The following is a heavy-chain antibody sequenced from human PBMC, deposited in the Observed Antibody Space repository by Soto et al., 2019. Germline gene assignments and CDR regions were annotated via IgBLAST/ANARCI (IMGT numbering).Heavy chain of an antibody. CDR2: IIPIFGTA. Sequence: GASVKVSCKASGGTFSSYAISWVRQAPGQGLEWMGGIIPIFGTANYAQKFQGRVTITADESTSTAYMELSSLRSEDTAVYYCARGDDYGDGIDYWGQGTLVTGPS. J-gene: IGHJ4*02. V-gene: IGHV1-69*13. CDR3: ARGDDYGDGIDY. D-gene: IGHD4-17*01. CDR1: GGTFSSYA.